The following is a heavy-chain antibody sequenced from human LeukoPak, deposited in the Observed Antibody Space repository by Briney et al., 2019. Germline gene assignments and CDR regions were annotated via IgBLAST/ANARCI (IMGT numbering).Heavy chain of an antibody. Sequence: SQTLSLTCAISGDSVSSNSVTWNWIKQSPSRGLEWLGRTYYRSTWYNDYAVSVRGRITVNPDTSKNQFSLHLNSVTPEDTAVYYCARRLTQYDCFDPWGQGILVTVSS. CDR1: GDSVSSNSVT. CDR3: ARRLTQYDCFDP. CDR2: TYYRSTWYN. D-gene: IGHD2-2*01. V-gene: IGHV6-1*01. J-gene: IGHJ5*02.